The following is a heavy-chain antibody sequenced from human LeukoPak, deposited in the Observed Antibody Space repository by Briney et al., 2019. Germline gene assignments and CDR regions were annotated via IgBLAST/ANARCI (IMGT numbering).Heavy chain of an antibody. J-gene: IGHJ6*02. CDR1: GGSFSGYY. D-gene: IGHD1-26*01. CDR2: INHSGST. CDR3: ARDPIVGATTDYYYGMDV. Sequence: PSETLSLTCAVYGGSFSGYYWSWIRQPPGKGLEWIGEINHSGSTNYNPSLKSRVTISVDTSKNQFSLKLSPVTAADTAVYYCARDPIVGATTDYYYGMDVWGQGTTVTVS. V-gene: IGHV4-34*01.